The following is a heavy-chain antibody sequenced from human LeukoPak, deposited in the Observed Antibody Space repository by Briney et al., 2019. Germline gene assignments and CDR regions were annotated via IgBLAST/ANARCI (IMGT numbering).Heavy chain of an antibody. V-gene: IGHV4-61*01. D-gene: IGHD2-2*01. CDR1: GGSVSSGSYY. J-gene: IGHJ4*02. CDR3: ASQSGYQLPSTFDY. Sequence: SETLSLTCTVSGGSVSSGSYYWSWVRQPPGKGLEWIGYIYYSGSTNYNPSLRGRVTISVDTSKNQVSLKLYSVTAADTAVYYCASQSGYQLPSTFDYWGQGILVTVSS. CDR2: IYYSGST.